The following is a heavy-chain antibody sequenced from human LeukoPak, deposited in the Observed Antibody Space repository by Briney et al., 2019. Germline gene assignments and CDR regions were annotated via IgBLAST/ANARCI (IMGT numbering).Heavy chain of an antibody. Sequence: SETLSLTCAVYGGSFSDYYWSWIRQPPGEGLEWIGEINHSGSTNYNPSLWSRVSISVDTSKNQFSLKLSSVTAADTAVYYCNLYDYGGNSVTPIFDYWGQGTLVTVSS. CDR3: NLYDYGGNSVTPIFDY. V-gene: IGHV4-34*01. J-gene: IGHJ4*02. CDR1: GGSFSDYY. D-gene: IGHD4-23*01. CDR2: INHSGST.